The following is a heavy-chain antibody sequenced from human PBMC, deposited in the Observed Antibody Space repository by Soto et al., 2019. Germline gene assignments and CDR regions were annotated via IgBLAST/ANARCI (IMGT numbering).Heavy chain of an antibody. CDR3: AKGGYYSLFDI. D-gene: IGHD3-16*01. CDR1: GFPCSSYA. V-gene: IGHV3-23*01. CDR2: ISGSGGRT. Sequence: GGALRVSCVASGFPCSSYAMSWVRQTPGKGLEWVSGISGSGGRTYYADSVKGRFTISRDNSNNTLSLQMHILRVEDTAVYFCAKGGYYSLFDIWGQGTMVTVSS. J-gene: IGHJ3*02.